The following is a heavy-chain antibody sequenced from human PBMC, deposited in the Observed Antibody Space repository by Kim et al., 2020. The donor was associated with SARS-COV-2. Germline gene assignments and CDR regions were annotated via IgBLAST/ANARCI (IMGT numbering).Heavy chain of an antibody. D-gene: IGHD3-9*01. CDR1: GGSFSGYY. J-gene: IGHJ4*02. Sequence: SETLSLTCAVYGGSFSGYYWSWIRQPPGKGLEWIGEINHSGSTNYNPSLKSRVTISVDTSKNQFSLKLSSVTAADTAVYYCARTLRYLRYFAFWGQGTLVTVSS. CDR2: INHSGST. V-gene: IGHV4-34*01. CDR3: ARTLRYLRYFAF.